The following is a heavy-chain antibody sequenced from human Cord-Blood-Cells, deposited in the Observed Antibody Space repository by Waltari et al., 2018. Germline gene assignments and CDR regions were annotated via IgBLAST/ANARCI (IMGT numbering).Heavy chain of an antibody. CDR2: IKSKTDGGTT. CDR1: GFTFSNAW. Sequence: EVQLVESGGGLVKPGGSLRLSCAASGFTFSNAWMSWVRQAPGKGLGWGCRIKSKTDGGTTDYAAPVKGRFTISRDDSKNTLYLQMNSLKTEDTAVYYCTTDGLGATTSWGQGTLVTVSS. J-gene: IGHJ4*02. V-gene: IGHV3-15*01. D-gene: IGHD1-26*01. CDR3: TTDGLGATTS.